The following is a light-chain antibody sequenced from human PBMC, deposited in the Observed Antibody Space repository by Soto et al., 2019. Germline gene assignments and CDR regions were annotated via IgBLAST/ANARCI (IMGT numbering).Light chain of an antibody. CDR1: QSVSSSY. CDR2: GAS. J-gene: IGKJ1*01. CDR3: QQYDSSPWT. V-gene: IGKV3-20*01. Sequence: DIVLTQSPGTLSLSPGERATLSCRASQSVSSSYLACYQQKPGQAPRLLIYGASSRATGIPDRFSGSGSGTDFTLTISRLEPEDFALYYYQQYDSSPWTFGQGTKVEIK.